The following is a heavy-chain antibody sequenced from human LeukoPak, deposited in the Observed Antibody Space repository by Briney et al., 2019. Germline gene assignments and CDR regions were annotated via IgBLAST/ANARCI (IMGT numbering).Heavy chain of an antibody. CDR1: GGSISSGGYY. V-gene: IGHV4-31*03. CDR2: IYYGGST. D-gene: IGHD3-3*01. Sequence: PSQTLSLTCTVSGGSISSGGYYWSWIRQHPGKGLEWIGYIYYGGSTYYNPSLKSRVTISVDTSKNQFSLKLSSVTAADTAVYYCARYFVRVRPGFWSGYLSDNWFDPWGQGTLVTVSS. J-gene: IGHJ5*02. CDR3: ARYFVRVRPGFWSGYLSDNWFDP.